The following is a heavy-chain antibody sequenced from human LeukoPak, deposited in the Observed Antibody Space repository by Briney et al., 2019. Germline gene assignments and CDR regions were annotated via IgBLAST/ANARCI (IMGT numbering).Heavy chain of an antibody. CDR2: IFWSGGT. V-gene: IGHV4-59*12. Sequence: ETLSLTCAVAGGSISSYYWSCIRQPAGRRLVGIVYIFWSGGTNYNHSLKVRVTISVDTSKNQFSLKLTFVTASDTAMYYCASRARSYHLYYYYSMDVWGKGTPVTISS. CDR1: GGSISSYY. D-gene: IGHD1-26*01. J-gene: IGHJ6*03. CDR3: ASRARSYHLYYYYSMDV.